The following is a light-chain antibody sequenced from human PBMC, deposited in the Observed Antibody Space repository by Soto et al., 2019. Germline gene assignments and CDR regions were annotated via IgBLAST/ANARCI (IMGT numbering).Light chain of an antibody. CDR1: QTISSW. J-gene: IGKJ1*01. V-gene: IGKV1-5*01. Sequence: DIQMTQSPSTLSGSVGGRVTITCRASQTISSWLAWYQQKPGKAPKLLIFDVSSLESGVPSRFSGSGSGTEFTLTISSLQPDDFATYYCQQYSTYATFGQGTKVDIK. CDR2: DVS. CDR3: QQYSTYAT.